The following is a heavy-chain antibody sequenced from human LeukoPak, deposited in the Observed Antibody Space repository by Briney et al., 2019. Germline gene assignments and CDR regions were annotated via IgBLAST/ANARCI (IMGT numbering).Heavy chain of an antibody. CDR1: GYTFTGYY. J-gene: IGHJ6*02. D-gene: IGHD2-2*01. Sequence: ASVKVSCKASGYTFTGYYMHWVQQAPGQGLEWMGWINPNSGGTNYAQKFQGWVTMTRDTSISTAYMELSRLRSDDTAVYYCARNSYCSSTSCSDYYYGMDVWGQGTTVTVSS. CDR3: ARNSYCSSTSCSDYYYGMDV. CDR2: INPNSGGT. V-gene: IGHV1-2*04.